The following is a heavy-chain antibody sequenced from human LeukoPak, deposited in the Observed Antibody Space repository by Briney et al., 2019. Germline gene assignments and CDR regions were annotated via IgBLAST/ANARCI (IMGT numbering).Heavy chain of an antibody. CDR1: GYSISRGYF. CDR3: ARVPPLRGSNWYGRWFDP. Sequence: PSETLSLTCSVSGYSISRGYFWGWIRQTPVKGLEWIATIYESGTYYSPSLKSRLTISMDTSKNQFFLNLRSVTAADTAIYYCARVPPLRGSNWYGRWFDPWSQGILVTVSS. D-gene: IGHD6-13*01. CDR2: IYESGT. V-gene: IGHV4-38-2*02. J-gene: IGHJ5*02.